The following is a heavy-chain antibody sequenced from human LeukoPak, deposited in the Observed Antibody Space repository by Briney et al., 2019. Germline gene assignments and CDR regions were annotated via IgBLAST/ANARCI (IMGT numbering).Heavy chain of an antibody. V-gene: IGHV3-30*02. CDR3: AKDRTAVAGRNYFDY. Sequence: GGSLRLSCAASGFTFSSYGMHWVRQAPGKGLEWVVFIRYDGSNKYYADSVKGRFTISRDNSKNTLYLQMNSLRAEDTAVYYCAKDRTAVAGRNYFDYWGQGTLVTVSS. J-gene: IGHJ4*02. D-gene: IGHD6-19*01. CDR1: GFTFSSYG. CDR2: IRYDGSNK.